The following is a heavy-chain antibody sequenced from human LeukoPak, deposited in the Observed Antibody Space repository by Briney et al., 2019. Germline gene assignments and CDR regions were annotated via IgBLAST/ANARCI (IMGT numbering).Heavy chain of an antibody. Sequence: SVKVSCKASGYTFTGYYMHWVRQAPGQGLEWMGWINPNSGGTNYAQKFQGWVTMTRDTSISTAYMELSRLRSDDTAVYYCASNSEVVATMYYYYGMDVWGQGTTVTVSS. CDR2: INPNSGGT. CDR3: ASNSEVVATMYYYYGMDV. V-gene: IGHV1-2*04. D-gene: IGHD5-12*01. CDR1: GYTFTGYY. J-gene: IGHJ6*02.